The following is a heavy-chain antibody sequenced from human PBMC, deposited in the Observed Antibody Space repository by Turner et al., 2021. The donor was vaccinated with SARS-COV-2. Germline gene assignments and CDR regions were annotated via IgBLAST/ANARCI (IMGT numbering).Heavy chain of an antibody. CDR3: AGVSSSSWNFDY. CDR1: GFTFSIYW. CDR2: IKQDGSEK. D-gene: IGHD6-13*01. V-gene: IGHV3-7*01. Sequence: EVQLVESGGGLVQPGWSMRLSCAASGFTFSIYWMSWVRQAPGKGLEWVANIKQDGSEKYYVDSVKGRFTISRDNAKNSLYLQMNSLRAEDTAVYYCAGVSSSSWNFDYWGQGTLVTVSS. J-gene: IGHJ4*02.